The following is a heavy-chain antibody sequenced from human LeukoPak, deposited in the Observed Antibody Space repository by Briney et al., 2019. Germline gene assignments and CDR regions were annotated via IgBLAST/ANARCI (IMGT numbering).Heavy chain of an antibody. CDR2: INPGDSDT. J-gene: IGHJ5*02. D-gene: IGHD3-10*01. CDR3: ARQPGAGWFDP. Sequence: LGDSLKISCQASGYSFTSSWIGWARQMPGKGLEWMAIINPGDSDTRYSPSFQGQVTISADKSTSTVYLQWGSLKASDTAMYYCARQPGAGWFDPWGQGTLVTVSS. CDR1: GYSFTSSW. V-gene: IGHV5-51*01.